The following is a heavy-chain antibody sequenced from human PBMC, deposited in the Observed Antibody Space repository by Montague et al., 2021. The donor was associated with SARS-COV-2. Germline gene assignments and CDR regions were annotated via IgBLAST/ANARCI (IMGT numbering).Heavy chain of an antibody. Sequence: SETLSLTCTVSGYPISTGYYWGWIRQPPGKGLEWIGTIYHSGSTYFNPSLKSRVTISVDTSKNQFSLNLSSVTAADTAVYYCAKVAGSHDTFDIWGLGTMVTVSS. V-gene: IGHV4-38-2*02. CDR1: GYPISTGYY. J-gene: IGHJ3*02. CDR2: IYHSGST. CDR3: AKVAGSHDTFDI. D-gene: IGHD6-19*01.